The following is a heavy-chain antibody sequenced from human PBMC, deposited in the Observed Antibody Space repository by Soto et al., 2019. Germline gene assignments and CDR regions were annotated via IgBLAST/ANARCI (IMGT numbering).Heavy chain of an antibody. CDR3: AKDFTPWFGDYFYYYYGMDV. J-gene: IGHJ6*02. Sequence: QVQLVESGGGVVQPGRSLRLSCAAAGFTFSSYGMHWVRQAPGTGLEWVAVMSYDGSKYYADTVKGRFTISRDNSKNTLYLQITSLRPADTAVYYCAKDFTPWFGDYFYYYYGMDVWGQGTTVTVSS. D-gene: IGHD4-17*01. CDR1: GFTFSSYG. CDR2: MSYDGSK. V-gene: IGHV3-30*18.